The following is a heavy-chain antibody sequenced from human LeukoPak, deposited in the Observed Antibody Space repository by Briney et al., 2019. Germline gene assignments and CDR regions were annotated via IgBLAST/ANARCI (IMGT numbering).Heavy chain of an antibody. Sequence: QPGGSLRLSCAASGFTVSSYARSGVRQAPGKGREWVSAISGSGGRTYYADSVKGRFPISRDNSKNTLYLQMNSLRAEDTAVYYCAKGPIFGRYCSSTSCYLPPATPLDYWGQGTLVTVSS. CDR1: GFTVSSYA. D-gene: IGHD2-2*01. J-gene: IGHJ4*02. CDR3: AKGPIFGRYCSSTSCYLPPATPLDY. V-gene: IGHV3-23*01. CDR2: ISGSGGRT.